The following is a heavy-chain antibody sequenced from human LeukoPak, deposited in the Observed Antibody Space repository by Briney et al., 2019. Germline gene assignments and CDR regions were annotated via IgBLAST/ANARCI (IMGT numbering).Heavy chain of an antibody. CDR1: GDSISSGGYS. V-gene: IGHV4-30-2*01. D-gene: IGHD5-18*01. CDR3: ARTGYSYGFYFDY. CDR2: IYHSGTT. J-gene: IGHJ4*02. Sequence: SETLSLTCAVSGDSISSGGYSWSWIRQPPGKGLEWIGYIYHSGTTYYNPSLKSRVTISVDRSKNQFSLKLSSVTAADTAVYYCARTGYSYGFYFDYWGQGTLVTVSS.